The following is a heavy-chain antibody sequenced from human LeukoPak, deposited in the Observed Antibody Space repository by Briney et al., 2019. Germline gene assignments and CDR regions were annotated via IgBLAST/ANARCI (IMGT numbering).Heavy chain of an antibody. J-gene: IGHJ4*02. CDR3: AKDQSRYCSGGSCYSGDY. V-gene: IGHV3-30*18. D-gene: IGHD2-15*01. CDR1: GFTFSSYG. Sequence: GGSLRLSCAASGFTFSSYGMHWVRQAPGKGLEWVAVISYDGSNKYYADSVKGRFTISRDNSKNTLYLQMNSLRAEDTAVYYCAKDQSRYCSGGSCYSGDYWGQGTLVTVSS. CDR2: ISYDGSNK.